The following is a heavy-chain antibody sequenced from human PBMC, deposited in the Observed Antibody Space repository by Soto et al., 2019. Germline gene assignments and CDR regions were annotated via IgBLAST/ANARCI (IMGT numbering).Heavy chain of an antibody. CDR1: GYTFTSYD. Sequence: QVQLVQSGAEVKKPGASVKVSCKASGYTFTSYDINWVRQATGQGLEWMGWMNPNSGNTGYAQKFQGTGTMTRTTSLSPAYLELSSLRSEDTAVYYCATTLYGANVDSWGQGTLVTVSS. V-gene: IGHV1-8*01. CDR3: ATTLYGANVDS. D-gene: IGHD4-17*01. CDR2: MNPNSGNT. J-gene: IGHJ4*02.